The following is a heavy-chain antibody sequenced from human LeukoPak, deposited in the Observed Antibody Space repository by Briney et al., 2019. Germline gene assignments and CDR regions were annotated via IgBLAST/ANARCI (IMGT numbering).Heavy chain of an antibody. J-gene: IGHJ4*02. CDR2: IHYSGST. D-gene: IGHD4-17*01. CDR3: ASGDYGDFSRFDF. V-gene: IGHV4-59*08. Sequence: SETLPLTCTVPGGSISSYYWSWIRQPPGKGLEWIGYIHYSGSTNHNPSLKSRVTISVDTSKNQFSLKLSSVTAADTAVYYCASGDYGDFSRFDFWGQGTLVTVSS. CDR1: GGSISSYY.